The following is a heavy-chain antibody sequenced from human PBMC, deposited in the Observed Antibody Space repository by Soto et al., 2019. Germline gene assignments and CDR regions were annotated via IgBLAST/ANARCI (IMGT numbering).Heavy chain of an antibody. Sequence: PSETLSLTCAVYGGSFSGYYWSWIRQPPGKGLEWIGEINHSGSTNYNPSLKSRVTISVDTSKNQFSLKLSSVTAADTAVYYCARGSHYYGSGSYLVYYYYGMDVWGQGTTVTVSS. J-gene: IGHJ6*02. D-gene: IGHD3-10*01. CDR3: ARGSHYYGSGSYLVYYYYGMDV. CDR1: GGSFSGYY. V-gene: IGHV4-34*01. CDR2: INHSGST.